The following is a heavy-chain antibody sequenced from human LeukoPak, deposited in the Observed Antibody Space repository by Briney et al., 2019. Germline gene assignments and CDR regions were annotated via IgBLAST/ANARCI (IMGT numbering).Heavy chain of an antibody. CDR1: GFMFNGYS. CDR3: ARWGLGPSFDY. CDR2: ISAGSDYI. D-gene: IGHD1-26*01. Sequence: NPGGSLRLSCAASGFMFNGYSLTWVRQAPGKGLEWISYISAGSDYIYYTDSVKGRFTISRDNAKNSLYLQLNSLRVEDTAVYYCARWGLGPSFDYWGRGTLVTVSS. V-gene: IGHV3-21*05. J-gene: IGHJ4*02.